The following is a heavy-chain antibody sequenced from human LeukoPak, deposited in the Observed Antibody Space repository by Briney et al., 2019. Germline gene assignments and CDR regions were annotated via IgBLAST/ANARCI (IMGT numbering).Heavy chain of an antibody. CDR1: GFTFSDYY. Sequence: GGSLRLSCAASGFTFSDYYMSWIRQAPGKGLEWISYISSSTMTIHYADSVKGRFTISRDNAKNSLLLQMSSLRAEDTAVYYCAKEIWPTVTTPGWTYFDYWGQGALVTVSS. CDR2: ISSSTMTI. CDR3: AKEIWPTVTTPGWTYFDY. J-gene: IGHJ4*02. D-gene: IGHD4-17*01. V-gene: IGHV3-11*04.